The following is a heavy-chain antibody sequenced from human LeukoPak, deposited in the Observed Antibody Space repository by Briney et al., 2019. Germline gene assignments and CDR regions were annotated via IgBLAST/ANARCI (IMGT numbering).Heavy chain of an antibody. V-gene: IGHV1-8*03. CDR3: ARAYQGGSSWYVYYYYMDG. CDR1: GYTFTSYD. D-gene: IGHD6-13*01. CDR2: MNPNSGNT. Sequence: GASVKVSCKASGYTFTSYDINWVRQATGQGLEWMGWMNPNSGNTGYAQKFQGRVTITRNTSISTAYMELSSLRSEDTAVYYCARAYQGGSSWYVYYYYMDGWGKGTTVTVSS. J-gene: IGHJ6*03.